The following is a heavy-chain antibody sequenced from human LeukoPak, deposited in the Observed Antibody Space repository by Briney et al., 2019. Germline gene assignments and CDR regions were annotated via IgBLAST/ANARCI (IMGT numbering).Heavy chain of an antibody. J-gene: IGHJ4*02. V-gene: IGHV3-7*01. D-gene: IGHD1-1*01. CDR1: GFTLSNSA. CDR3: ARDKIEGPTKLDY. Sequence: PGGSLRLSCVVSGFTLSNSAMTWVRQAPGKGLEWVANIKQDESEKYYVDSVKGRFTISRDNAKNSLYLQMNSLRAEDTAVYYCARDKIEGPTKLDYWGQGILVTVSS. CDR2: IKQDESEK.